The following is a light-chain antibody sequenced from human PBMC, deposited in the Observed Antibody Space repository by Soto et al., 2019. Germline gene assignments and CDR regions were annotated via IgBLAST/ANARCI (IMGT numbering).Light chain of an antibody. CDR1: SSDVGGYNY. V-gene: IGLV2-11*01. Sequence: QSALTQPRSVSGSPGQSVTISCTGTSSDVGGYNYVSWYQQHPGKAPKLMIYDVSKRPSGVPDRFSGSKSGNTASLTISGLQAEDEADYYCCSYAGSYIDVVFVGGTQLTVL. CDR2: DVS. J-gene: IGLJ2*01. CDR3: CSYAGSYIDVV.